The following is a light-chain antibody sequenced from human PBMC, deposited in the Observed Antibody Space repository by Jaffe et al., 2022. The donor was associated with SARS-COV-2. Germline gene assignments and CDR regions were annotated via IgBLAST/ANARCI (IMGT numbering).Light chain of an antibody. CDR2: EDN. CDR1: GGIIASNY. J-gene: IGLJ3*02. CDR3: QSFDSSTHGV. V-gene: IGLV6-57*02. Sequence: NFMLTQPHSVSESPGKTVTISCTGSGGIIASNYVQWYQQRPGSAPTTVIYEDNQRPSGVPDRFSGSIDSSSNSASLTISGLETEDEADYYCQSFDSSTHGVFGGGTRLTVL.